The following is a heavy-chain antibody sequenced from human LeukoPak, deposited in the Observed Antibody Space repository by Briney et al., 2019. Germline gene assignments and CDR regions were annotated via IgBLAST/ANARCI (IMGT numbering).Heavy chain of an antibody. D-gene: IGHD2-2*01. J-gene: IGHJ3*02. CDR2: IYYSGST. Sequence: SETLSLTCTVSGGSISSYYWSWIRQPPGKGLEWIGYIYYSGSTNYNPSLKSRVTISVDTSKNQFSLKLSSVTAADTAVYYCARVRIVVVPAALDAFDIWGQGTMVTVS. CDR1: GGSISSYY. V-gene: IGHV4-59*01. CDR3: ARVRIVVVPAALDAFDI.